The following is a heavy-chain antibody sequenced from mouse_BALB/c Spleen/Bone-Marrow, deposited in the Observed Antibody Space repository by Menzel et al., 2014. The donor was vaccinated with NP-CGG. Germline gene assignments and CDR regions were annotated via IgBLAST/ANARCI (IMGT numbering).Heavy chain of an antibody. CDR2: INPGSGGT. CDR1: GYAFTNYL. Sequence: VKLMESGAELVRPGTSVKVSCKASGYAFTNYLIEWVKQRPGQGLEWIGGINPGSGGTNYNEKFKGKATLTADKSSSTAYMQVSSLTSDDSAVYFCARRDYAMDYWGQGTSVTVSS. V-gene: IGHV1-54*01. CDR3: ARRDYAMDY. J-gene: IGHJ4*01.